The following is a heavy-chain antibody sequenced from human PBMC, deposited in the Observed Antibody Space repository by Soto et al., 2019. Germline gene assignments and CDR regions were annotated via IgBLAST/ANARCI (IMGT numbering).Heavy chain of an antibody. Sequence: QVQLVQSGAAVKKPGSSVKVSCNASGSTFSSYAISWVRQAPGQGLEWMGGIIPIFGTANYAQKFQGRVTITADESTSTADMELSSLRSEDTAVYCCARHVPAAGYYYVMDVWGQGTTVTGSS. CDR1: GSTFSSYA. D-gene: IGHD2-2*01. J-gene: IGHJ6*02. V-gene: IGHV1-69*12. CDR2: IIPIFGTA. CDR3: ARHVPAAGYYYVMDV.